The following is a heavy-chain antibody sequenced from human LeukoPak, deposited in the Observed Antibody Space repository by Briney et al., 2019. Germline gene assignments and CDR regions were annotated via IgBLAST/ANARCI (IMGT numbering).Heavy chain of an antibody. V-gene: IGHV1-2*05. CDR1: GYTFTGCY. CDR3: ARDEYDYVWGSYRRIDY. J-gene: IGHJ4*02. CDR2: INPNSGGT. Sequence: GASVKVSCKASGYTFTGCYMHWVRQAPGQGLEWMGRINPNSGGTNYAQKCRGRVTMTRDTSISTAYMELSRLRSDDTDVYYCARDEYDYVWGSYRRIDYWGQGTLVTVSS. D-gene: IGHD3-16*02.